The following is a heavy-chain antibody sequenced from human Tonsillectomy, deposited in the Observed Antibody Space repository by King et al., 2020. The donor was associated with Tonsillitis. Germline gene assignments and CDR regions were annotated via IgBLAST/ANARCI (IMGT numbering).Heavy chain of an antibody. CDR3: AKDTPPGSVFDY. V-gene: IGHV3-23*04. CDR1: GFTFHTSA. D-gene: IGHD1-14*01. J-gene: IGHJ4*02. Sequence: VQLVESGGGLVQPGGSLRLSCVASGFTFHTSAMSWVRQAPGKGLEWVSAISGSGGSTYYADSVWGRFSISRDNSKNTLYLQMDSLRAEDTAVYYCAKDTPPGSVFDYWGQGTLVTVS. CDR2: ISGSGGST.